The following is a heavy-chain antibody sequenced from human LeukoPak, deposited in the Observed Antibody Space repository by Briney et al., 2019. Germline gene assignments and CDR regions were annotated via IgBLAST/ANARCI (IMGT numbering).Heavy chain of an antibody. D-gene: IGHD3-3*01. Sequence: SETLSLTCAVYGGSFSGYYWSWIRQPPGKGLEWIGEINHSGSTNYNPSLKSRVTISVDTSKNQFSLKLSSVTAADTAVYYCARVRLGVVASEYFQHWGQGTLVTVSS. CDR3: ARVRLGVVASEYFQH. V-gene: IGHV4-34*01. CDR2: INHSGST. J-gene: IGHJ1*01. CDR1: GGSFSGYY.